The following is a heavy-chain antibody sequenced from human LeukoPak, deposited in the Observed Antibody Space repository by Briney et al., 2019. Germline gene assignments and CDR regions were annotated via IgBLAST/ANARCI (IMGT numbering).Heavy chain of an antibody. CDR3: AKEVGAAAGTDNTFDY. Sequence: GGSLRLSCAASGFTFSSYVMHWVRQAPGKGLEWVAVISYDGSNKYYADSVKGRFTISRDNSKNTLYLQMNSLRAEDTAVYYCAKEVGAAAGTDNTFDYWGQGTLVTVSS. CDR2: ISYDGSNK. CDR1: GFTFSSYV. V-gene: IGHV3-30*18. J-gene: IGHJ4*02. D-gene: IGHD6-13*01.